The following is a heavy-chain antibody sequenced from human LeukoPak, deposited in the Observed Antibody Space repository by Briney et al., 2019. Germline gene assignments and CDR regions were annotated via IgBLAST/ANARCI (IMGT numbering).Heavy chain of an antibody. CDR3: ARDMPGRGGGFDP. CDR2: IKQDGSEK. J-gene: IGHJ5*02. V-gene: IGHV3-7*01. Sequence: GGSLRLSCAASGFTFSSYWMSWVRQAPGKGLEWVANIKQDGSEKYYVDSVKGRFTVSRDNAKNSLYLQMNSLRAEDTAVYYCARDMPGRGGGFDPWGQGTLVTVSS. D-gene: IGHD3-10*01. CDR1: GFTFSSYW.